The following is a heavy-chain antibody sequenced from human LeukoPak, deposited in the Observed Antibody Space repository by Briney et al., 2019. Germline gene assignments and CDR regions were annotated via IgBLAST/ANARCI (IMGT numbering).Heavy chain of an antibody. CDR2: INPNSGGT. V-gene: IGHV1-2*02. Sequence: VASVKVSCKASGYTFTGYYMHWVRQAPGQGLEWMGWINPNSGGTNYAQKFQGRVTMTRDTSISTAYMELSRLRSDDTAVYYCARATAMVSYYYYYYMDVWGKGTTVTVSS. D-gene: IGHD5-18*01. CDR1: GYTFTGYY. CDR3: ARATAMVSYYYYYYMDV. J-gene: IGHJ6*03.